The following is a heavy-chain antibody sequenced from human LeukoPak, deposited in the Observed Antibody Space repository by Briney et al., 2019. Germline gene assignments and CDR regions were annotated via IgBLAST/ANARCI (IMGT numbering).Heavy chain of an antibody. Sequence: PWGSLRLSCAAFGFTFSSYGMHWVRQAPGKGLEWVAVIWYDGSNKYYADSVKGRFTISRDNSKNTLYLQMNSLRAEDTAVYYCARDRSSSWYSLHYYYGMDVWGQGTTVTVSS. J-gene: IGHJ6*02. CDR3: ARDRSSSWYSLHYYYGMDV. D-gene: IGHD6-13*01. CDR1: GFTFSSYG. V-gene: IGHV3-33*01. CDR2: IWYDGSNK.